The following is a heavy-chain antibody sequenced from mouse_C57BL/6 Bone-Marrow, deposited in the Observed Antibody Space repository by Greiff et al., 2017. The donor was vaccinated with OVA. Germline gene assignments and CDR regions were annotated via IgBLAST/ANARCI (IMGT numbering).Heavy chain of an antibody. V-gene: IGHV7-1*01. Sequence: EVNVVESGGGLVQSGRSLRLSCAPSGFTFSDFYMEWVRQAPGKGLEWIAASRNKANDYTTEYSASVKGRFIVSRDTSQSILYLQMNALRAEDTAIYYCARDYYGSSYWYFDVWGTGTTVTVSS. CDR1: GFTFSDFY. J-gene: IGHJ1*03. D-gene: IGHD1-1*01. CDR2: SRNKANDYTT. CDR3: ARDYYGSSYWYFDV.